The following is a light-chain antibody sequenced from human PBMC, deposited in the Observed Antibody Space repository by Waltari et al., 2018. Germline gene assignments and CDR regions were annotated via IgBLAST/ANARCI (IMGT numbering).Light chain of an antibody. CDR1: TSNIGKNY. CDR2: DND. CDR3: GTWDSSLTTGGYV. V-gene: IGLV1-51*01. J-gene: IGLJ1*01. Sequence: QSVLTQPPSVSATPGQKVTISCSGSTSNIGKNYVSWYRQLPGTAPKLVIYDNDQLPSGIPDRFSGSKSGTSASLDITGLQTGDEADYVCGTWDSSLTTGGYVFGPGTTVTVL.